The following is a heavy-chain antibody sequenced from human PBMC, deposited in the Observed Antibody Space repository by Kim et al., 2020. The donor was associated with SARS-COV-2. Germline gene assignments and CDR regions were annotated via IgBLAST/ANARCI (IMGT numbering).Heavy chain of an antibody. J-gene: IGHJ4*02. CDR2: ISTDNTDR. CDR1: GHTFTIYG. Sequence: ASVKVSCGASGHTFTIYGFGWVRQAPGRGLEWMGWISTDNTDRRYSQAFQGRVTITTDSSSNTAYLELRSLRSADTAVYYCATLGHCRGDSCYADYWGQGTLVTVSS. CDR3: ATLGHCRGDSCYADY. D-gene: IGHD2-21*02. V-gene: IGHV1-18*04.